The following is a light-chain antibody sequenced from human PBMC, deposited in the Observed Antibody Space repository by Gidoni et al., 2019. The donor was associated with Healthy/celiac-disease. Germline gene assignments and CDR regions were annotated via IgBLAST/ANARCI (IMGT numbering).Light chain of an antibody. J-gene: IGKJ1*01. CDR2: KAS. V-gene: IGKV1-5*03. CDR3: QQYNSYSRT. Sequence: DIQMTQSPSTLSAAVGDSVTITCRASQSISSWLAWYQQKPGKAPKLLIYKASSLERGVPSRFSGSGSGTEFTLTISSLQPDDFATYYCQQYNSYSRTFXXXIKVEIK. CDR1: QSISSW.